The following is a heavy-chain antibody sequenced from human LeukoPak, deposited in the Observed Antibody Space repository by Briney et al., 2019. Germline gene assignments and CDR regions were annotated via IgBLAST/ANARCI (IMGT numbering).Heavy chain of an antibody. Sequence: GGSLRLSCAASGFTLSHYAMSWVRQAPGKGLEWVSVISGSGGGTYYADSLKGRFTISRDNAKNTLYLQMISLTAEDTAVYYCARRRNSSDGMDFDYWGQGTLVTVSS. D-gene: IGHD3-22*01. CDR1: GFTLSHYA. V-gene: IGHV3-23*01. CDR2: ISGSGGGT. J-gene: IGHJ4*02. CDR3: ARRRNSSDGMDFDY.